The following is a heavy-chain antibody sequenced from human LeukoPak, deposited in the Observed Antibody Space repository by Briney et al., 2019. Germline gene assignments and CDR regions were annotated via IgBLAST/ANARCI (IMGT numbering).Heavy chain of an antibody. CDR3: ARAGPGQVAADNYYYYGMDV. Sequence: SETLSLTCAVYGGSFSGYYWSWIRQPPGKGLEWIGEINHSGSTNYNPSLKSRVTISVDTSKNQFSLKLSSVTAADTAVYYCARAGPGQVAADNYYYYGMDVWGQGTTVTVSS. CDR1: GGSFSGYY. J-gene: IGHJ6*02. D-gene: IGHD6-13*01. CDR2: INHSGST. V-gene: IGHV4-34*01.